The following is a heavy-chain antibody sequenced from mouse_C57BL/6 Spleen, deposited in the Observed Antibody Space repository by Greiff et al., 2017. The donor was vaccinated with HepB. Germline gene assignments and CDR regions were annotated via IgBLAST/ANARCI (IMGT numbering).Heavy chain of an antibody. CDR3: VRDQENAMDY. CDR2: IRSKSSNYAT. J-gene: IGHJ4*01. Sequence: EVQLVESGGGLVQPQGSLKLSCAASGFTFNTYAMHWVRQAPGKGLEWVARIRSKSSNYATYYADSVKDRFTISRDESQSMHYLHMNNLKTEDTAMYYGVRDQENAMDYWGQGTSVTVSS. V-gene: IGHV10-3*01. CDR1: GFTFNTYA. D-gene: IGHD3-2*02.